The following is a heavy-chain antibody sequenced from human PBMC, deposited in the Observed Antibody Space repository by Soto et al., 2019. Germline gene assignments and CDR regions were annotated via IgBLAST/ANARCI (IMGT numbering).Heavy chain of an antibody. J-gene: IGHJ3*01. V-gene: IGHV3-15*01. CDR3: TTKRGGRGGSSSV. D-gene: IGHD2-15*01. Sequence: EVQLVESGGGLVKPGGSLRLSCAASGFTFNNAWMSWVRQAPGKGLEWVGRIKSKTDGGTTDYAAPVEGRFTISRDDSKDTLYLQVNSLKTEDTAVYYCTTKRGGRGGSSSVWGQGTMVTVSS. CDR1: GFTFNNAW. CDR2: IKSKTDGGTT.